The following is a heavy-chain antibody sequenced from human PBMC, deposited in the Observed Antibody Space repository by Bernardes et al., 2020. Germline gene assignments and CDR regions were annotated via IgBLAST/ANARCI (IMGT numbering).Heavy chain of an antibody. CDR3: ARAGCSGGSCYSHWFDP. V-gene: IGHV3-7*01. Sequence: GGSLRLSCAASGFTFSSYWMSWVRQAPGKGLEWVANIKQDGSEKYYVDSVKGRFTISRDNAKNSLYLQMNSLRAEDTAVYYCARAGCSGGSCYSHWFDPWGRGTLVTVSS. CDR1: GFTFSSYW. D-gene: IGHD2-15*01. CDR2: IKQDGSEK. J-gene: IGHJ5*02.